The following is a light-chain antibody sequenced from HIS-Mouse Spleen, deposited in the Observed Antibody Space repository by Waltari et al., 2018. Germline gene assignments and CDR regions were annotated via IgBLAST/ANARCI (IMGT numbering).Light chain of an antibody. Sequence: QSALTQPASVSGSPGQPITISCTGTSSDVGGYNYVSWYQQHPGKAPKLMFYEVNNRPSGVSNRFSGSKSGHTACLTISGLQAEDEADYYCSSYTSSSTVVFGGGTKLTVL. J-gene: IGLJ2*01. V-gene: IGLV2-14*01. CDR3: SSYTSSSTVV. CDR2: EVN. CDR1: SSDVGGYNY.